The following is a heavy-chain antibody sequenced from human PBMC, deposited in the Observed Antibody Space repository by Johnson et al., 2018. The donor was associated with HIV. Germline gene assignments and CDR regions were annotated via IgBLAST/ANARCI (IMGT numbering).Heavy chain of an antibody. J-gene: IGHJ3*02. V-gene: IGHV3-53*01. Sequence: VQLVESGGGWIQPGGSLRLSCAASGLTVSSSYMSWVRQAPGKGLEWVSVIYSGGGTYYVDSVKGRFTISRDNSENTLYVQMNNLRAEDSAVYYCAIVSDDGILKTVVAFDIWGQGTMVTVSS. CDR1: GLTVSSSY. CDR2: IYSGGGT. D-gene: IGHD1-1*01. CDR3: AIVSDDGILKTVVAFDI.